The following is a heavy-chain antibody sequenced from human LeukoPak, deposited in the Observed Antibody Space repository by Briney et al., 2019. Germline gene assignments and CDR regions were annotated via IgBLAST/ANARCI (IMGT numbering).Heavy chain of an antibody. V-gene: IGHV4-59*12. D-gene: IGHD3-22*01. CDR3: ARFDSSGYYHYFDY. CDR1: GGSISSYY. Sequence: SETLSLTCTVSGGSISSYYWSWIRQPPGKGLEWIGYIYYSGSTNYNPSLKSRVTISVDTSKNQFSLKLSSVTAADTAVYYCARFDSSGYYHYFDYWGQGTLVTVSS. CDR2: IYYSGST. J-gene: IGHJ4*02.